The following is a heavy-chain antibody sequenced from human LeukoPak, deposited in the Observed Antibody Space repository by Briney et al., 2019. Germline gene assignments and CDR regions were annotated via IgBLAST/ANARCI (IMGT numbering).Heavy chain of an antibody. D-gene: IGHD2-15*01. CDR1: GFTVSSNY. J-gene: IGHJ4*02. CDR2: IYSSGST. V-gene: IGHV3-53*01. Sequence: GGSLRLSCAASGFTVSSNYMSWVRQAPEKGLEWVSVIYSSGSTYYADSVKGRFTISRDNAKNSLYLQMNSLRAEDTAVYYCARPDIVVVVAAIDYWGQGTLVTVSS. CDR3: ARPDIVVVVAAIDY.